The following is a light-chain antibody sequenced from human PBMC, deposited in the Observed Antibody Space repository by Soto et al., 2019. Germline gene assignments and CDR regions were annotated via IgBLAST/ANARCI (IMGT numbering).Light chain of an antibody. CDR2: AAS. CDR1: QSISSY. Sequence: DIQMTQSPSSLSASVGVRVTITCRASQSISSYLNWYQQKPGKAPKLLIYAASSLQSGVPSRFSGSGSRTDFTLIISSLQPEDFATDYCQQSYSTPPWTFGQGTKVDIK. CDR3: QQSYSTPPWT. V-gene: IGKV1-39*01. J-gene: IGKJ1*01.